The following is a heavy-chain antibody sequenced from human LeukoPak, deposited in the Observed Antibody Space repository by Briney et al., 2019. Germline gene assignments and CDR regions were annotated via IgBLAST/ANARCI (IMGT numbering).Heavy chain of an antibody. CDR1: GGSISSSSYH. Sequence: SETLSLTCTVSGGSISSSSYHWSWIRQPPGKGLEWVGYIYNSGSTNYNPSLKSRVTISVDTSKNQLSLKLSSVTAADTAVYYCAANGGNSLATPWDFDYWGQGALVTVSS. J-gene: IGHJ4*02. D-gene: IGHD4-23*01. CDR3: AANGGNSLATPWDFDY. CDR2: IYNSGST. V-gene: IGHV4-61*01.